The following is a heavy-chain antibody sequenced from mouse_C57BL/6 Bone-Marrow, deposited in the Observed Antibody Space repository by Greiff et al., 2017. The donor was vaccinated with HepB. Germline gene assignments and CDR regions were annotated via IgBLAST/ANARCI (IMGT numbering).Heavy chain of an antibody. CDR1: GYTFTSYW. CDR2: IDPSDSYT. D-gene: IGHD2-4*01. V-gene: IGHV1-59*01. CDR3: ARRGYDYDGAGFAY. J-gene: IGHJ3*01. Sequence: QVQLKQPGAELVRPGTSVKLSCKASGYTFTSYWMHWVKQRPGQGLEWIGVIDPSDSYTNYNQKFKGKATLTVDTSSSTAYMQLSSLTSEDSAVYYCARRGYDYDGAGFAYWGQGTLVTVSA.